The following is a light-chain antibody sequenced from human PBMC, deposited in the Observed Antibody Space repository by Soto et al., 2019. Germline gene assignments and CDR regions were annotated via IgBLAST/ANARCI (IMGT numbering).Light chain of an antibody. Sequence: QSALTQPASVSGSPGQSITISCTGTSSDVGAYNYVSWYQQHPGKAPKLMIYEVNSRPSGVSNRFSGSKSGITASLTISGLQAEDEGEYYCSSYASTSTAVFGTGTKLTVL. J-gene: IGLJ1*01. CDR3: SSYASTSTAV. V-gene: IGLV2-14*01. CDR2: EVN. CDR1: SSDVGAYNY.